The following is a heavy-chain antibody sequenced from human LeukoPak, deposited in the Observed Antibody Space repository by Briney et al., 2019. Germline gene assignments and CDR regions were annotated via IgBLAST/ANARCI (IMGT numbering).Heavy chain of an antibody. CDR1: GGSISSYY. CDR3: ARDTRTTAAGHRFDY. Sequence: SETLSLTCTVSGGSISSYYWSWLRQPAGKGLEWIGRIYTSGSTNYNPSLKSRVTISVDTSKNQFSLKLSSVTAADTAVYYCARDTRTTAAGHRFDYWGQGTLVTVSS. J-gene: IGHJ4*02. D-gene: IGHD6-13*01. V-gene: IGHV4-4*07. CDR2: IYTSGST.